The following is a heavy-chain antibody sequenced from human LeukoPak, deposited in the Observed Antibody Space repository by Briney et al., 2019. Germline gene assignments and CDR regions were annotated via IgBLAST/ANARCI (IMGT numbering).Heavy chain of an antibody. Sequence: SETLSLTCTVSGGSISSYYWSWIRQPPGKGLEWIGYIYYSGSTNYNPSLKSRVTISVDTSKNQFSLKLSSVTAADTAVYYCARDLRGGYSSSGGNYYYYYMDVWGKGTTVTVSS. CDR1: GGSISSYY. J-gene: IGHJ6*03. V-gene: IGHV4-59*01. CDR2: IYYSGST. D-gene: IGHD6-13*01. CDR3: ARDLRGGYSSSGGNYYYYYMDV.